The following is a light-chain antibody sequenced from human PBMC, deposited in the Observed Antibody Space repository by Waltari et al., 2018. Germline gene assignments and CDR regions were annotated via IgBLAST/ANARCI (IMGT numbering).Light chain of an antibody. Sequence: SYVLTQPPSVSVAPGKTARITCGGNNIGSKSVNWYQQKPGQAPVLVVYDASARPSGIPERFSGSNSGNTATLTISRVEAGDEADYYCQVWDNSSDHVVFGGGTNLTVL. CDR2: DAS. CDR1: NIGSKS. CDR3: QVWDNSSDHVV. V-gene: IGLV3-21*03. J-gene: IGLJ2*01.